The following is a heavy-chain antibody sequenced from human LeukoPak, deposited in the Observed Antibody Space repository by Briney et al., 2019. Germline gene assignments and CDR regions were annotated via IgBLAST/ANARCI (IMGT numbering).Heavy chain of an antibody. J-gene: IGHJ3*02. V-gene: IGHV4-34*01. CDR3: ARKNYYDSRRGAFDI. D-gene: IGHD3-22*01. CDR2: INHSGST. CDR1: GGSFSGYY. Sequence: PSETLSLTCAVYGGSFSGYYWSWIRQPPGKGLEWIGEINHSGSTYYNPSLKSRVTISVDTSKNQLSLKLSSVTAADTAVYYCARKNYYDSRRGAFDIWGEGTMVSVSS.